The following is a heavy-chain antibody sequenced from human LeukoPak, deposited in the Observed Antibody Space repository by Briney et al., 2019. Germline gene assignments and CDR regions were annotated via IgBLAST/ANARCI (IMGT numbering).Heavy chain of an antibody. Sequence: SETLSLTCTVPGGSISSYYWSWIRQPAGKGLEWIGHIYNSGSTNYNPSLKGRVTMSVATSKNQFSLHLSSVTAADTAVYYCARSAFLVTAPGLYYFDYWGQGTLVAVSS. D-gene: IGHD6-13*01. CDR2: IYNSGST. CDR3: ARSAFLVTAPGLYYFDY. CDR1: GGSISSYY. J-gene: IGHJ4*02. V-gene: IGHV4-4*07.